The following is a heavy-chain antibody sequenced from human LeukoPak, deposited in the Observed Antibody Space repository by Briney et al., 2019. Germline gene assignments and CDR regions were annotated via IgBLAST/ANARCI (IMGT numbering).Heavy chain of an antibody. J-gene: IGHJ4*02. CDR2: IYYTGGT. CDR3: ARVGDSGSSFDY. Sequence: PSETLSLTCTVPGGSINNFYWYWVRQPPGKGLEWIGYIYYTGGTNYNPSLKSRVTISVDTSKNLFSLRLTYLTAADTAVYYCARVGDSGSSFDYWGQGIQVTVSS. CDR1: GGSINNFY. D-gene: IGHD3-10*01. V-gene: IGHV4-59*01.